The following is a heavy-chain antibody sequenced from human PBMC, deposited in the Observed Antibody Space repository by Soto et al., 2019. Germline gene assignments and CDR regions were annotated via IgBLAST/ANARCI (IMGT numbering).Heavy chain of an antibody. J-gene: IGHJ5*02. Sequence: GGFLRLSCAASGFTFSSYAMSWVRQAPGKGLEWVAGIIGSGGSTHYADCVKGRFTIYRDNSKNTLYLQMNSLRTEDTAVYYCAKAGIAAALEWFDPWGQGTLVTVSS. CDR1: GFTFSSYA. CDR3: AKAGIAAALEWFDP. D-gene: IGHD6-13*01. V-gene: IGHV3-23*01. CDR2: IIGSGGST.